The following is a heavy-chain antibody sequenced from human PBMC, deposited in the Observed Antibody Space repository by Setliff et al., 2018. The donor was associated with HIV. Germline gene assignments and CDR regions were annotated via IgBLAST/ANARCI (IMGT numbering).Heavy chain of an antibody. Sequence: PSETLSLTCTVSGGSIRSYYWSWIRQSPGKGLEWIGYVFYNGDTAYNPPLKSRLTISVDTSKSQFSLRLTSVTAADTAIYYCARQVSIPGVAITPVDYWGQGALVTVSS. D-gene: IGHD5-12*01. CDR2: VFYNGDT. V-gene: IGHV4-59*08. CDR3: ARQVSIPGVAITPVDY. J-gene: IGHJ4*02. CDR1: GGSIRSYY.